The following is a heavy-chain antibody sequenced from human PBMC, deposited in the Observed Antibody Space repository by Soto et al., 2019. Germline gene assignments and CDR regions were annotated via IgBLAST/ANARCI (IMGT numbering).Heavy chain of an antibody. CDR3: ARAVAYCGGDCWYNWFDP. CDR1: GGTFSSYA. CDR2: IIPIFGTA. Sequence: QVQLVQSGAEVKKPGSSVKVSCKASGGTFSSYAISWVLQAPGQVLEWMGGIIPIFGTANYAQKFQGRVTITADESTSTAYMELSSLRSEDTAVYYCARAVAYCGGDCWYNWFDPWGQGTLVTVSS. V-gene: IGHV1-69*01. D-gene: IGHD2-21*02. J-gene: IGHJ5*02.